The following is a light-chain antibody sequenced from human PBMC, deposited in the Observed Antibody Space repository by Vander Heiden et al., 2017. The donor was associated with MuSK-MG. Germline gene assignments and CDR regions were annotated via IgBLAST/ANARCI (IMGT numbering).Light chain of an antibody. J-gene: IGLJ2*01. CDR2: QDN. CDR1: KLGDKF. CDR3: QAWDYNREI. Sequence: SYELTQPLSVSVSPGQTASITCSGDKLGDKFVSWYQQKPGQSPVVVIYQDNRRPYGISERFAGSNSGNTATLTISGTQPMDEADYFCQAWDYNREIFGGGTTVTVL. V-gene: IGLV3-1*01.